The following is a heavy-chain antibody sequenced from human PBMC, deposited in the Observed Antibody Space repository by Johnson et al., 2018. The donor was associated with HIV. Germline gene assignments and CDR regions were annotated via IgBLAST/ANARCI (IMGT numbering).Heavy chain of an antibody. CDR3: TTEKHAPRAFDI. D-gene: IGHD2-2*01. Sequence: VQLVESGGGVVQPGRSLRLSCEASGFTFSSYAVHWVRQAPGKGLEWVGRIKSKTDGGTTDYAAPVKGRFTISRDDSKNTLYLQMNSLKTEDTAVYYCTTEKHAPRAFDIWGQGTMVTVSS. J-gene: IGHJ3*02. V-gene: IGHV3-15*01. CDR2: IKSKTDGGTT. CDR1: GFTFSSYA.